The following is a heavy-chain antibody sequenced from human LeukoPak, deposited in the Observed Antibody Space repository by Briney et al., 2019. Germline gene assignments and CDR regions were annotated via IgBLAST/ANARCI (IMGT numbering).Heavy chain of an antibody. D-gene: IGHD3-10*01. CDR2: IFPILGIA. J-gene: IGHJ6*02. Sequence: AASVKVSCKASGGTSSSYAISWVRRAPGQGLEWMGRIFPILGIANSAQKFQGRVTITADKSTSTAYMELSSVRSEDTAVYYCAREGAPWFGELNYYYYYYGMDVWGQGTTVTVSS. CDR3: AREGAPWFGELNYYYYYYGMDV. CDR1: GGTSSSYA. V-gene: IGHV1-69*04.